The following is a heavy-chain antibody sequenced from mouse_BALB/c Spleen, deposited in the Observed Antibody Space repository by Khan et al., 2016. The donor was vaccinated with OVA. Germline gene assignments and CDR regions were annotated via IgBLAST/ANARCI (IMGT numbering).Heavy chain of an antibody. CDR3: ARRNYFGYTFAY. CDR1: GYTFTDYY. Sequence: QVQLQQSGAELARPGASVKLSCKASGYTFTDYYINWVKQRTGQGLEWIGEISPGSGDTYYNDKFKGKATLTADKSSSTVYMQISSLTAEASAVYFCARRNYFGYTFAYWGQGTLVTVSA. J-gene: IGHJ3*01. CDR2: ISPGSGDT. D-gene: IGHD1-2*01. V-gene: IGHV1-77*01.